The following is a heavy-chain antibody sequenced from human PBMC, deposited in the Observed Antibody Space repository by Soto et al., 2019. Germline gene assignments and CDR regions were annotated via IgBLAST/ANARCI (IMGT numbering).Heavy chain of an antibody. Sequence: ASVKVSCKASGYTFTTYGISWVRQAPGQGLEWMGWISAYDGNTNYAQRLQGRVTMTTETSTSTAYMELRSLRSDDTAVYYCARSGSGSDYYYMDVWGKGTTVTVSS. D-gene: IGHD3-10*01. CDR1: GYTFTTYG. CDR2: ISAYDGNT. J-gene: IGHJ6*03. CDR3: ARSGSGSDYYYMDV. V-gene: IGHV1-18*01.